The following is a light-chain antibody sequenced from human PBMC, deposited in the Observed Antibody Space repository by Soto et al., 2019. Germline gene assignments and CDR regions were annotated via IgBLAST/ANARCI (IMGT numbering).Light chain of an antibody. Sequence: QSVLTQPPSVSGSPGQSVTISCTGTSSDVGSYNRVSWYQQPPGTAPNLMIYEVSKRPSGVPDRFSGSKSGNTASLTISGLQADEEAAYYWSLYTSSSTYVFGTGTKVS. J-gene: IGLJ1*01. CDR1: SSDVGSYNR. CDR2: EVS. V-gene: IGLV2-18*01. CDR3: SLYTSSSTYV.